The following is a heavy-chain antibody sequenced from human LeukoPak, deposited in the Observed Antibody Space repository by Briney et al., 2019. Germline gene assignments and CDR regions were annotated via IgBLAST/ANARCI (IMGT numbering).Heavy chain of an antibody. D-gene: IGHD2-2*01. J-gene: IGHJ5*02. CDR1: GYTFTSYG. Sequence: ASVKVSCKASGYTFTSYGISWVRQAPGQGLEWMGWISAYNGNTNYAQKLQGRVTMTTDKSTSTAYMELRSLRSDDTAVYYCARDRCSSTSCYREAPVNNWFDPWGKGTLVTVSS. V-gene: IGHV1-18*04. CDR3: ARDRCSSTSCYREAPVNNWFDP. CDR2: ISAYNGNT.